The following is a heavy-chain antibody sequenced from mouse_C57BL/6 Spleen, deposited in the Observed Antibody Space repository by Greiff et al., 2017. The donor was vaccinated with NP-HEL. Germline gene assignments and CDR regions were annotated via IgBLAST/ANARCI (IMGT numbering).Heavy chain of an antibody. J-gene: IGHJ2*01. CDR3: ARQKAPLGGSSLYDLDY. CDR1: GYTFTSYT. Sequence: QVQLQQSGAELARPGASVKMSCKASGYTFTSYTMHWVKQRPGQGLEWIGYINPSSGYTKYNQKFKDKATLTADKSSSTAYMQLSSLTSEDSAVYYCARQKAPLGGSSLYDLDYWGQGTTLTVSS. V-gene: IGHV1-4*01. CDR2: INPSSGYT. D-gene: IGHD1-1*01.